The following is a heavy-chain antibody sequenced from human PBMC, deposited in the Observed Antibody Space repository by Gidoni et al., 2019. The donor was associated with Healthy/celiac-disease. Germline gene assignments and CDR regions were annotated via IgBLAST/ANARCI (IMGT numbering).Heavy chain of an antibody. CDR2: IDYSGST. Sequence: QVQLQESGPGLVQPSQTLSLTCTVPGGSISSGGNYWRWIRPHPGKGLEGIGYIDYSGSTYYSPSLKSRVIISIDTSKNQFSLKLSSVTAADTAVYYCARGAGYPHSGYDIYFDDWGQGALVTVSS. D-gene: IGHD5-12*01. CDR3: ARGAGYPHSGYDIYFDD. CDR1: GGSISSGGNY. J-gene: IGHJ4*02. V-gene: IGHV4-31*03.